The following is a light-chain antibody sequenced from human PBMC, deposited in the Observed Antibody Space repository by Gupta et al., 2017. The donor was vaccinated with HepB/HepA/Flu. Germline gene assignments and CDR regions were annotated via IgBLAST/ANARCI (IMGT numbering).Light chain of an antibody. CDR1: QSISTY. CDR3: QQSYSTPIT. V-gene: IGKV1-39*01. Sequence: DTQMTQSPSSLSASIGDRVIITCRASQSISTYLNWYQQESGKAPKLLIYAASNLQSGVPSRFSGSGSGTDFTLTIGSLEPEDFATYYCQQSYSTPITFGQGTRLQIK. J-gene: IGKJ5*01. CDR2: AAS.